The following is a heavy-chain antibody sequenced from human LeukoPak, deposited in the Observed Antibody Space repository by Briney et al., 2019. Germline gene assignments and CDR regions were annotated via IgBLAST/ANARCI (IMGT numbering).Heavy chain of an antibody. Sequence: SETLSLTCTVSGGSISGFYWGWIRQPPGKGLEWIGYIYYSGSTYYNPSLKSRVTISVDTSKNQFSLKLSSVTAADTAVYYCARAGNGWIAAAGTEWFDPWGQGTLVTVSS. CDR3: ARAGNGWIAAAGTEWFDP. CDR2: IYYSGST. CDR1: GGSISGFY. J-gene: IGHJ5*02. D-gene: IGHD6-13*01. V-gene: IGHV4-59*06.